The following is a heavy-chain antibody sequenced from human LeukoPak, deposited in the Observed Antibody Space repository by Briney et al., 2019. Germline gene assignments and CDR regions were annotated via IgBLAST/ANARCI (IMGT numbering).Heavy chain of an antibody. CDR3: ARAPTVTTSLGSFDY. V-gene: IGHV4-30-4*01. J-gene: IGHJ4*02. CDR1: GGSISSGDYY. CDR2: IYYSGST. D-gene: IGHD4-17*01. Sequence: PSETLSLTCTVSGGSISSGDYYWSWIRQPPGKGLEWIGYIYYSGSTYYNPSLKSRVTISVDTSKNQFSLKLSSVTAVDTAVYYCARAPTVTTSLGSFDYWGQGTLVTVSS.